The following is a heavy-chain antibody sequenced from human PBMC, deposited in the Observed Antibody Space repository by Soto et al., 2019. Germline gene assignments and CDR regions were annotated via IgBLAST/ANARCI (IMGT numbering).Heavy chain of an antibody. J-gene: IGHJ4*02. D-gene: IGHD6-6*01. Sequence: QVQLVESGGGVVQPGRSLRLSCAASGFTLGSYGMHWFGQAPGKGLGWGAVIWYDGSNKYYADSVKGRFTISRDNSKNTLYLQMNSLRAEDTAVYYCARDQKQLVTTVDYWGQGTLVTVSS. CDR3: ARDQKQLVTTVDY. V-gene: IGHV3-33*01. CDR1: GFTLGSYG. CDR2: IWYDGSNK.